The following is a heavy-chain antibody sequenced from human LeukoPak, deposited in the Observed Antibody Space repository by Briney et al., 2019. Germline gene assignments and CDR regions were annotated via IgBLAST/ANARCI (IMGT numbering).Heavy chain of an antibody. D-gene: IGHD3-10*01. Sequence: SESLSLTCTVSGGSISSYCRSWVRQPPGKGLEWIGYIYSGGSTTYNPSLKSGATITVKTSKNQFSLKRSAGTAAATAVYYCARDWGVSGCPGYMDGWGKGTTVTVS. V-gene: IGHV4-59*01. CDR2: IYSGGST. J-gene: IGHJ6*03. CDR3: ARDWGVSGCPGYMDG. CDR1: GGSISSYC.